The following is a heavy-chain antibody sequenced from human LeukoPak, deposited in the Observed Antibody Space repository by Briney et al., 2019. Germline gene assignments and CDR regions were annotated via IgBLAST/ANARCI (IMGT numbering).Heavy chain of an antibody. V-gene: IGHV3-48*02. CDR2: ISSSSSTI. J-gene: IGHJ4*02. CDR3: ARDPGLDY. Sequence: PGGSLRLSCAASGFTFSSYSMNWVRQAPGKGLEWVSYISSSSSTIYYADSVKGRFTISRDNAKNSLCLQMNSLRDEDTAVYYCARDPGLDYWGRGTLVTVSS. CDR1: GFTFSSYS.